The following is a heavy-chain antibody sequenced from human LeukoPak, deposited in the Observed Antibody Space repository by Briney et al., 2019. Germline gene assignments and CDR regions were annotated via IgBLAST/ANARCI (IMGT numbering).Heavy chain of an antibody. CDR1: GCAFTRYA. J-gene: IGHJ4*02. D-gene: IGHD3-22*01. Sequence: ASVKVSCKASGCAFTRYAMNWVRQAPGQGLEWMGWINTNTGNPTYAQGFTGRFVFSLDTSVSTAYLQISSLKAEDTAVYYCAREVLYDSSGYSMIDYWGQGTLVTVSS. V-gene: IGHV7-4-1*02. CDR3: AREVLYDSSGYSMIDY. CDR2: INTNTGNP.